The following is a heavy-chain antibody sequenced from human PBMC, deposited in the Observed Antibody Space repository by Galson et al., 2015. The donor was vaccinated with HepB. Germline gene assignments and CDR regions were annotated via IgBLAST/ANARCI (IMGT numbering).Heavy chain of an antibody. Sequence: SLRLSCAASGFTFSSYGMHWVRQAPGKGLEWVAVISYDGSNKYYADSVKGRFTISRDNSKNTLYLQMNSLRAEDTAVYYCAKPYCSSTSCYRLGLDYMDVWGKGTTVTVSS. CDR2: ISYDGSNK. D-gene: IGHD2-2*01. CDR1: GFTFSSYG. J-gene: IGHJ6*03. CDR3: AKPYCSSTSCYRLGLDYMDV. V-gene: IGHV3-30*18.